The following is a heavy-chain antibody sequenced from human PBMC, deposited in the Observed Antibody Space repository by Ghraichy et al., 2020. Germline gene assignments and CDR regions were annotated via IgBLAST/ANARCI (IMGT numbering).Heavy chain of an antibody. V-gene: IGHV4-39*01. J-gene: IGHJ4*02. Sequence: SQTLSLTCTVSGGSISSSSYYWGWIRQPPGKGLEWIGSIYYSGSTYYNPSLKSRVTISVDTSKNQFSLKLSSVTAADTAVYYCARPAGGYDYVWGSYRPYYFDYWGQGTLVTVSS. CDR3: ARPAGGYDYVWGSYRPYYFDY. CDR1: GGSISSSSYY. D-gene: IGHD3-16*02. CDR2: IYYSGST.